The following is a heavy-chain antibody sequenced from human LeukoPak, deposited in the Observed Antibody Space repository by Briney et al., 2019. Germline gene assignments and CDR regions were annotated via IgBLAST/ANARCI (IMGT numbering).Heavy chain of an antibody. J-gene: IGHJ4*02. CDR2: IKQDGSEK. CDR3: ARLREIPVFGVVTKSTSYFDY. V-gene: IGHV3-7*01. Sequence: GGSLRLSCAASGFTFSSYWMSWVRQAPGKGLEWVANIKQDGSEKYYVDSVKGRFTISRDNAKNSLYLQMNSLGAEDTAVYYCARLREIPVFGVVTKSTSYFDYWGQGTLVTVSS. CDR1: GFTFSSYW. D-gene: IGHD3-3*01.